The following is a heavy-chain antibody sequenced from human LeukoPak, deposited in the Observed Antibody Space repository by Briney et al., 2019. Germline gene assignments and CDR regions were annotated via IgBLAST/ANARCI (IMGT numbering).Heavy chain of an antibody. J-gene: IGHJ4*02. Sequence: ASVKVSCKASGYTFTNYGISWVRQAPGQGLEWMGIINPSTGTTFYAQNFQGRVTMTRDTSTRTFYMELSSLRSEDTAVYFCARDRGSVVVTGFKESYFDYWGQGTVVIVSS. CDR2: INPSTGTT. CDR1: GYTFTNYG. V-gene: IGHV1-46*01. D-gene: IGHD2-21*02. CDR3: ARDRGSVVVTGFKESYFDY.